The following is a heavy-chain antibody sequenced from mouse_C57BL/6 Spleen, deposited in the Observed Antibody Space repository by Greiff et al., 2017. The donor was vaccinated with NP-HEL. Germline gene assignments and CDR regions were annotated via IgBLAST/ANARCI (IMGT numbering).Heavy chain of an antibody. J-gene: IGHJ2*01. V-gene: IGHV5-4*01. CDR3: ARGYGNYGYFDY. CDR1: GFTFSSYA. CDR2: ISDGGSYT. D-gene: IGHD2-1*01. Sequence: EVQLVESGGGLVKPGGSLKLSCAASGFTFSSYAMSWVRQTPEKRLEWVATISDGGSYTYYPDNVKGRFTISRDNAKNNLYLQMSHLKSEDTAMYYCARGYGNYGYFDYWGQGTTLTVSS.